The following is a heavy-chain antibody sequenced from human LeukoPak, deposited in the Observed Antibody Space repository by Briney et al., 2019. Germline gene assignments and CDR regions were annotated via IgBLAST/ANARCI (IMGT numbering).Heavy chain of an antibody. CDR2: IKEDGSEK. J-gene: IGHJ4*02. CDR1: GFTFSNYW. V-gene: IGHV3-7*01. D-gene: IGHD3-22*01. CDR3: ARVFGSGGQYYYDSSGYFFDY. Sequence: GGSLRLSCVISGFTFSNYWMTWVRQAPGKGLEWVANIKEDGSEKYYVDSVKGRFTISRDNAKNSLYLQMNSLRAEDTAVYYCARVFGSGGQYYYDSSGYFFDYWGQGTLVTVSS.